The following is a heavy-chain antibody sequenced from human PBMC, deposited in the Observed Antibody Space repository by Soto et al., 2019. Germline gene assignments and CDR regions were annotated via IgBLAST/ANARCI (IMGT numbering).Heavy chain of an antibody. V-gene: IGHV4-39*01. J-gene: IGHJ6*02. Sequence: SETLSLTCTVSGGSISSSSYYWGWIRQPPGKELKWIGSIYYSGSTYYKTSLKSRVTISVDTSKNQFSLKLSSVTAADTAVYYCARRRGADSSSWYLSSYYYYGMDVWGQGTTVTVS. CDR3: ARRRGADSSSWYLSSYYYYGMDV. CDR2: IYYSGST. D-gene: IGHD6-13*01. CDR1: GGSISSSSYY.